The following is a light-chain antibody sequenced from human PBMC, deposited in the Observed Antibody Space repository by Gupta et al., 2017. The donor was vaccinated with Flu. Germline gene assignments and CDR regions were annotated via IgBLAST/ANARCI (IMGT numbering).Light chain of an antibody. J-gene: IGLJ3*02. CDR3: QVWDRSSDHWV. CDR1: NIGSKS. Sequence: HVLTQPPSVAVAPSQPARITCGGNNIGSKSVHWYQQKPGQAPVLVVYDDGDRPSGIPERFSGANSGNTATLTISRVEAGDEADYYCQVWDRSSDHWVFGGGTKLTVL. V-gene: IGLV3-21*02. CDR2: DDG.